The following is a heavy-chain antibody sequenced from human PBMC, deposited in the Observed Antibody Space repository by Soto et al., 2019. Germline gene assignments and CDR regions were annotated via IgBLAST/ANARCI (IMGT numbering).Heavy chain of an antibody. Sequence: GGSLRLSCAASGFTFSNAWMNWVRQAPGKGLEWVGRIKSKTDGGTTDYAAPVKGRFTISRDDSKNTLYLQMNSLKTEDTAVYYCTTAYYDSSGYYFFHRTPLGFQHWGQGTLVTVSS. CDR2: IKSKTDGGTT. V-gene: IGHV3-15*07. D-gene: IGHD3-22*01. J-gene: IGHJ1*01. CDR1: GFTFSNAW. CDR3: TTAYYDSSGYYFFHRTPLGFQH.